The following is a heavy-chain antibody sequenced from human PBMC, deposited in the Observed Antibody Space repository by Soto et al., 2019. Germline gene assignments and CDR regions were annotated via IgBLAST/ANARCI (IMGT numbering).Heavy chain of an antibody. V-gene: IGHV3-73*02. CDR2: IRSRVHSFAT. Sequence: EVQLVESGGGLVQPGGSLKLSCAASGFTFSGSTIHWVRQASGKGLEWVGRIRSRVHSFATGYAASVKGRFTISRDDSKNRAYLQMNSLKTEDTAVYYCTRPRGYCSGCSCYGDHYHGMDVWGQGTPVTVSS. J-gene: IGHJ6*02. CDR3: TRPRGYCSGCSCYGDHYHGMDV. D-gene: IGHD2-15*01. CDR1: GFTFSGST.